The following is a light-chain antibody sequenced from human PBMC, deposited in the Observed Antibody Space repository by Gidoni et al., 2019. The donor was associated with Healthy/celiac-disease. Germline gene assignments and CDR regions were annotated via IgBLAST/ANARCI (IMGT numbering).Light chain of an antibody. CDR1: SSNIGSNY. CDR2: RNN. CDR3: AAWDDSLSGVV. Sequence: QSVLTQPPSASGTTGQRVTSSCSGSSSNIGSNYVYWYQQLPGPAPTLLLYRNNQRPSGVPDRFSGSKSGTSASLAISGLRSEDEADYYCAAWDDSLSGVVFGGGTKLTVL. V-gene: IGLV1-47*01. J-gene: IGLJ2*01.